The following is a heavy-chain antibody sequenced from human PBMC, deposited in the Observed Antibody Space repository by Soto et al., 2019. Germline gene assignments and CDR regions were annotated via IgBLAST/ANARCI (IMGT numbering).Heavy chain of an antibody. D-gene: IGHD2-2*01. CDR3: PSHYCSSTSCYRILDY. J-gene: IGHJ4*02. CDR1: GYTFTSYG. V-gene: IGHV1-18*01. CDR2: ISAYNGNT. Sequence: ASVKVSCKASGYTFTSYGISWVRQAPGQGLEWMGWISAYNGNTNYAQKLQGRVTMTTDTSTSTAYMELRSLRSDDTAVFYCPSHYCSSTSCYRILDYWGQGTLVTVSS.